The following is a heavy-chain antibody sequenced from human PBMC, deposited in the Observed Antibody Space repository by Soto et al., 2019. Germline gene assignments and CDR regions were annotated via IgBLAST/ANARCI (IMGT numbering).Heavy chain of an antibody. CDR2: IYPGDSVT. D-gene: IGHD1-7*01. J-gene: IGHJ4*02. CDR3: ARHSSWPEAGTTPPNDY. V-gene: IGHV5-51*01. CDR1: GYNFTSFL. Sequence: RGSPKISCKGSGYNFTSFLIRWVRQMPRESLVWIGVIYPGDSVTRYSPSFQGQVTISADKSISTAYLQWSSLKASDTAMYYCARHSSWPEAGTTPPNDYRGQGTLDTVSS.